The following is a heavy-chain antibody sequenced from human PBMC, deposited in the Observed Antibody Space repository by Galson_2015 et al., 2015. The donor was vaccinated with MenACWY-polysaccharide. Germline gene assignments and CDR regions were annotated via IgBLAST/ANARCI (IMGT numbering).Heavy chain of an antibody. CDR1: GVSINTSY. CDR2: VHSIGSS. Sequence: ETLSLTCTVSGVSINTSYWSRIRQSPGQGLEWIGWVHSIGSSKYNPSLKNRVTFSIDASKNQFSLKLSSVTAADTAIYYCAGEKYQVPFGWFDPWGQGTLVSVSS. CDR3: AGEKYQVPFGWFDP. D-gene: IGHD2-2*01. V-gene: IGHV4-59*01. J-gene: IGHJ5*02.